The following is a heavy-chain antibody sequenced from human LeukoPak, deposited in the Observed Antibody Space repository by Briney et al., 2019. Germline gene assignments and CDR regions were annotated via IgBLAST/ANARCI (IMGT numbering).Heavy chain of an antibody. CDR2: ISRDGGTT. V-gene: IGHV3-43*02. CDR1: GFTFDDYS. Sequence: PGGSLRLSCTASGFTFDDYSMHWVRHPPGKGLECVSLISRDGGTTHYADSVKGRFTVSRDNSKNSLYLQMNSLSTDDTAFYYCAKDRPVISYWGQGTLVTVSS. J-gene: IGHJ4*02. D-gene: IGHD2-21*01. CDR3: AKDRPVISY.